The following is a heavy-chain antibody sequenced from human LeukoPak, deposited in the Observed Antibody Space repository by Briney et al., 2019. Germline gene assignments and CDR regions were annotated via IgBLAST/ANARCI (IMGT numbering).Heavy chain of an antibody. V-gene: IGHV1-2*02. CDR1: GYTFTGYY. CDR3: ARTPIFYYYYMDV. CDR2: INPNSGGT. D-gene: IGHD3-9*01. Sequence: ASVKVSCKASGYTFTGYYMHWVRQAPGQGLEWMGWINPNSGGTNYAQKFQGRVTMTRDTSISTAYMELSRLRSDDTAVYYCARTPIFYYYYMDVWGKGTTVTIPS. J-gene: IGHJ6*03.